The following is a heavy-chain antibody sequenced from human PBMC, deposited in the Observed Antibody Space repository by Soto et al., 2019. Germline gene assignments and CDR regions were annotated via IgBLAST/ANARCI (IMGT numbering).Heavy chain of an antibody. J-gene: IGHJ6*02. V-gene: IGHV3-33*01. CDR1: GFTFSSYG. Sequence: GGSLRLSCAASGFTFSSYGMHWVRQAPGKGLEWVAVIWYDGSNKYYADSVKGRFTISRDNSKNTLYLQMNSLRAEDTAVYYCASGERGYYYGMDVWGQRTTVTVSS. CDR2: IWYDGSNK. D-gene: IGHD4-17*01. CDR3: ASGERGYYYGMDV.